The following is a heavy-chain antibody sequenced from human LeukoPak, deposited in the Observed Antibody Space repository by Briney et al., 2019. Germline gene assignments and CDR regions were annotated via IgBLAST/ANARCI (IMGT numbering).Heavy chain of an antibody. CDR3: AREPVAGVNDAFDI. V-gene: IGHV3-21*01. CDR1: GFTFSSYS. Sequence: GGSLRLSCAASGFTFSSYSMNWVRQAPGKGLEWVSSISSSSSYIYYADSVKGRFTISRDNTKNSLFLQMNSLRAEDTALYYCAREPVAGVNDAFDIWGQGTMVTVSS. D-gene: IGHD3-16*01. CDR2: ISSSSSYI. J-gene: IGHJ3*02.